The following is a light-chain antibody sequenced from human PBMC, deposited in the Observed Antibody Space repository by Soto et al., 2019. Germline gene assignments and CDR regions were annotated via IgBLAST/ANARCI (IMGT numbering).Light chain of an antibody. CDR1: SSNVGAGYD. Sequence: QSVLTQPPSVSGAPGQRVNISRTGSSSNVGAGYDVHWYQQLPGTAPKLLIYGNSNRPSGVPDRFSGSKSGTSASLAITGLQADDEADYYCQSYDSSVTLRVFGTGTKLTVL. V-gene: IGLV1-40*01. CDR2: GNS. CDR3: QSYDSSVTLRV. J-gene: IGLJ1*01.